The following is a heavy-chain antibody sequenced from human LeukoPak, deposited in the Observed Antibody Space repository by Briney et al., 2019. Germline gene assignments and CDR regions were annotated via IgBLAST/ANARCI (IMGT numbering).Heavy chain of an antibody. D-gene: IGHD4-17*01. CDR1: GGSFSGYY. CDR3: ARPASYTVTTYIDY. V-gene: IGHV4-34*01. J-gene: IGHJ4*02. CDR2: INHSGST. Sequence: PSETLSLTCAVYGGSFSGYYWSWIRQPPGKGLEWIGEINHSGSTYYNPSLKSRVTISVDTSKNQFSLKLSSVTAADTAVYYCARPASYTVTTYIDYWGQGTLVTVSS.